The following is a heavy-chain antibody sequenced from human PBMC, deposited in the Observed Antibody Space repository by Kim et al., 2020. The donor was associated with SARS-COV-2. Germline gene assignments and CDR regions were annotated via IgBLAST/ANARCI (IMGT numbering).Heavy chain of an antibody. CDR1: GYTFTSYG. V-gene: IGHV1-18*01. J-gene: IGHJ3*02. CDR3: ARVRVGIWNYNRARAFDI. Sequence: ASVKVSCKASGYTFTSYGISWVRQAPGQGLEWMGWISAYNGNTNHAQKLQGRVTMTTDTSTSTAYMELRSLRSDDTAVYYCARVRVGIWNYNRARAFDIWGQGTMVTVSS. D-gene: IGHD1-7*01. CDR2: ISAYNGNT.